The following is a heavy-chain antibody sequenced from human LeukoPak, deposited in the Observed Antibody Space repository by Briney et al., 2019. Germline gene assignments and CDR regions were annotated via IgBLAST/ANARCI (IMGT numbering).Heavy chain of an antibody. V-gene: IGHV4-59*01. Sequence: SETLSLTCTVSGDSINSYYWSWIRQPPGKGLEWIGYIYYSGSTNYNPSLKSRVTISVDTSKNQFSLKLSSVTAADTAVYYCARDVAFDPWGQGTLVTGSS. CDR2: IYYSGST. CDR1: GDSINSYY. J-gene: IGHJ5*02. CDR3: ARDVAFDP. D-gene: IGHD2-15*01.